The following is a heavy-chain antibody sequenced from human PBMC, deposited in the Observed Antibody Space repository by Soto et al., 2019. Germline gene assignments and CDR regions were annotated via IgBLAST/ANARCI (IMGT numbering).Heavy chain of an antibody. V-gene: IGHV3-23*01. CDR2: NSGGGDAT. J-gene: IGHJ2*01. Sequence: EVQLLESGGDSVQPGGSVRLSCAGSGFTFINYAMNWVRQAPGKGLEWVSTNSGGGDATFFADSVSGRFTFSRDNSKNTVTLQMISLGADDTAVYYCARKVVGSTSRPDYWYFDLWGRGTLVTVSS. D-gene: IGHD2-21*01. CDR1: GFTFINYA. CDR3: ARKVVGSTSRPDYWYFDL.